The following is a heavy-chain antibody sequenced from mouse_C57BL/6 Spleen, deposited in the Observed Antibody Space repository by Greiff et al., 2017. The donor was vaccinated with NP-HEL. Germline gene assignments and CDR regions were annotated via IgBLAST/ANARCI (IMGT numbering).Heavy chain of an antibody. J-gene: IGHJ3*01. CDR2: IDPNSGGT. Sequence: QVQLKQPGAELVKPGASVKLSCKASGYTFTSYWMHWVKQRPGRGLEWIGRIDPNSGGTKYNEKFKSKATLTVDKPSSTAYMQLSSLTSEDSAVYYCARRGIITTVVEEAWFAYWGQGTLVTVSA. V-gene: IGHV1-72*01. CDR1: GYTFTSYW. D-gene: IGHD1-1*01. CDR3: ARRGIITTVVEEAWFAY.